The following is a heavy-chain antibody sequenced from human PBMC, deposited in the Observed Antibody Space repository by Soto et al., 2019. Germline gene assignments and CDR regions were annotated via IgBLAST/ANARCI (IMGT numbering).Heavy chain of an antibody. J-gene: IGHJ4*02. CDR1: GYTFTELS. D-gene: IGHD3-3*02. V-gene: IGHV1-24*01. Sequence: GAXVKVSCKVSGYTFTELSMHWVRQAPGKGLEWMGVFDAEDGAASYAQNFQGRVTMTVDTSTDTAYMEVTSLRSEDTAVYYCASGLCPVFACAWGILQPAYCWSQGAQGIFSS. CDR3: ASGLCPVFACAWGILQPAYC. CDR2: FDAEDGAA.